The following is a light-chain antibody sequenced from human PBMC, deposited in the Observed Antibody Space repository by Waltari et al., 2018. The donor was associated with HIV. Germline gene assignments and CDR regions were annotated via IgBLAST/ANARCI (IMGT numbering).Light chain of an antibody. J-gene: IGKJ5*01. CDR2: GAS. V-gene: IGKV3-11*01. Sequence: EIMLTQSPATLSLSPGERATLSCRASQSVSAYLAWYQQKPGQAPRLLIYGASSRATGIPARFSGSGSGTDFTLTISSLEPGDFAVYYCQHRSNWPITFGQGTRLEIK. CDR3: QHRSNWPIT. CDR1: QSVSAY.